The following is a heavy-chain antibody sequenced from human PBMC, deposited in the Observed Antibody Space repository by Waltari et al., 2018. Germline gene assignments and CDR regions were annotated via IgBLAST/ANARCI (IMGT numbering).Heavy chain of an antibody. CDR2: IKHSGST. Sequence: QVQLQQWGAGLLKPSETLSLTCAVYGGSFSGYYWSWIRQPPGKGLEWIGEIKHSGSTNYNPSLKSPVTISVDTSKNQFSLKLSSVTAADTAVYYCARAEYCSGGSCLGDYFDYWGQGTLVTVSS. V-gene: IGHV4-34*01. J-gene: IGHJ4*02. D-gene: IGHD2-15*01. CDR1: GGSFSGYY. CDR3: ARAEYCSGGSCLGDYFDY.